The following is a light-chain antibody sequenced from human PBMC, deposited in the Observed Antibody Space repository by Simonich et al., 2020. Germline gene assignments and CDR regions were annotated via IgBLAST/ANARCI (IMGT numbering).Light chain of an antibody. CDR3: QQYNSYWT. J-gene: IGKJ1*01. Sequence: DIQMTQSPSTLSASVGDEVTITCRASQSISSWLAWYQQKPRKAPKLLIYKASSLESGVPSRFSGSGSGTEFTLTISSLQPDDFATYYCQQYNSYWTFGQGTKVEIK. CDR2: KAS. CDR1: QSISSW. V-gene: IGKV1-5*03.